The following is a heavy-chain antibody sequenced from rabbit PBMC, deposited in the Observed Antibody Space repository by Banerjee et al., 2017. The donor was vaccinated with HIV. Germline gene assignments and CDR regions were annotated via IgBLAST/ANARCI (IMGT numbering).Heavy chain of an antibody. D-gene: IGHD5-1*01. V-gene: IGHV1S7*01. CDR3: AREFGMGLDL. CDR1: GLYFGSPS. CDR2: ISIGKGHT. J-gene: IGHJ3*01. Sequence: QLKGVGGGLAQPGGALTLSCKASGLYFGSPSMSWVRQAPGKGLEWIGCISIGKGHTDYASWVDGRFTISSDNAQNTVDLQMNSLTAADTATYFCAREFGMGLDLWGPGTLVTVS.